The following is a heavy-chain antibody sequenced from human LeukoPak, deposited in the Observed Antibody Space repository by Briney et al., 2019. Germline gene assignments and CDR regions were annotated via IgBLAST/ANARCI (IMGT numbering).Heavy chain of an antibody. D-gene: IGHD3-16*01. V-gene: IGHV4-39*02. Sequence: SETLSLTCTVSGDSISTSRYAWGWIRQSPGKGLEWIGTIYNSGSTNLNPSLKTRVTMSVDASKNHFSLNLNSVTAADTALYFCARVALTGEGGRGYFNLWGRSNLVSVSS. CDR1: GDSISTSRYA. J-gene: IGHJ2*01. CDR3: ARVALTGEGGRGYFNL. CDR2: IYNSGST.